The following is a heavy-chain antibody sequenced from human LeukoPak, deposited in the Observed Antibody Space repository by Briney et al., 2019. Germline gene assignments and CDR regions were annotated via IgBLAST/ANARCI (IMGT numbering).Heavy chain of an antibody. Sequence: GGSLRLSCAASGFTFSGYWMSWVRQAPGKGLEWVANIKQDGSEKYYVDSVKGRFTISRDNAKNSLYLQMNSLRAEDTAVYYCARQYPTPTAGYYFDYWGQGTLVTVSS. J-gene: IGHJ4*02. D-gene: IGHD2-2*01. CDR3: ARQYPTPTAGYYFDY. CDR1: GFTFSGYW. CDR2: IKQDGSEK. V-gene: IGHV3-7*01.